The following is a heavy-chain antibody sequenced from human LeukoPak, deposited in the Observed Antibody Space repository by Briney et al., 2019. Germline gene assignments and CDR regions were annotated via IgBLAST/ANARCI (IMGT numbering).Heavy chain of an antibody. V-gene: IGHV2-5*01. CDR1: GFSLSTSGVG. Sequence: SGPTLVKPTQTLTLTCTFSGFSLSTSGVGVGWIRQPPGKALEWLALIYWNDDKRYSPSLKSRLTITKDTSKNQVVLTMTNMDPVDTATYHCAHRRRSWYEGDIFDYWGQGTLVTVSS. CDR3: AHRRRSWYEGDIFDY. CDR2: IYWNDDK. J-gene: IGHJ4*02. D-gene: IGHD6-13*01.